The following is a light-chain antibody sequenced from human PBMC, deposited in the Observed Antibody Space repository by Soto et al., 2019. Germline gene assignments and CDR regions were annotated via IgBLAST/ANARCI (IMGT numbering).Light chain of an antibody. Sequence: EIVLTQSPGTRSLSPGERATLSCRASQSVRSGYFAWYQQKPGQAPRLLIVGASSRATGIPDRFSVGGSGTDFTLTISRLEPEDIALYYCHQYDNSPLTFGGGTKVEIK. CDR3: HQYDNSPLT. CDR1: QSVRSGY. CDR2: GAS. V-gene: IGKV3-20*01. J-gene: IGKJ4*01.